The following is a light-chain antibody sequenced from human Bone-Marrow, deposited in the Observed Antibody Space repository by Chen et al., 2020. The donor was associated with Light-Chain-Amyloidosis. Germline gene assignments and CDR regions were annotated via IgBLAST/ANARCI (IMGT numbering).Light chain of an antibody. CDR2: SFA. J-gene: IGLJ1*01. CDR1: NPNIGENP. Sequence: QPVLTQPPSASGPPGQSGSIPWSGINPNIGENPVNWYQQFPGTAPKLLLYSFAQRPSGVPDRFSGSKSGTSASLAISGLQSDDEADYYCAAWDDSLNSYIFGAGTQVTVL. CDR3: AAWDDSLNSYI. V-gene: IGLV1-44*01.